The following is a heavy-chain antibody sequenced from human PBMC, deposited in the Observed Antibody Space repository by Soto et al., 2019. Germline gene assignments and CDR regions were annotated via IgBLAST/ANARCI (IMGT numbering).Heavy chain of an antibody. V-gene: IGHV1-69*13. CDR2: SIPIFGTA. CDR3: ARGRGYSGDDHYYCFHMDV. CDR1: GGTFNNYP. Sequence: GASVKVSSKAPGGTFNNYPITWVRQAPGEGLEWMGGSIPIFGTANYAQKFQGRVTISVDESTSTAYMELSSLRSEDTAVYYCARGRGYSGDDHYYCFHMDVCGQGTTVT. D-gene: IGHD5-12*01. J-gene: IGHJ6*02.